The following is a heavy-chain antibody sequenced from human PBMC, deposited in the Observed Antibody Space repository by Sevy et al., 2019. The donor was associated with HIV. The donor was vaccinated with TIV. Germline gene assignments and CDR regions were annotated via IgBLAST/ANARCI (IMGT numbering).Heavy chain of an antibody. Sequence: GGSLRLSCAASGFIFSTYWMSWVRQAPGKGLEWVANMNQDGSDKFYVDSVKGRFTISRDNAKKTLFLQMNSLRAEDTAMYFCTRDINPRCGDYSCDAFDIWGQGTMVTVSS. CDR1: GFIFSTYW. J-gene: IGHJ3*02. D-gene: IGHD2-21*01. V-gene: IGHV3-7*01. CDR3: TRDINPRCGDYSCDAFDI. CDR2: MNQDGSDK.